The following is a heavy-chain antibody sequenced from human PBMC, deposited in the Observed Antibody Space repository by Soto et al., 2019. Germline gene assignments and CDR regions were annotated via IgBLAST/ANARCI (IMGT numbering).Heavy chain of an antibody. CDR3: ARDRDIEYDSEGGFYYYGMDV. Sequence: GGSLRLSCVASGFTFSTYAMNWVRQAPGKGLDWVSLITDSGTDTYYADSVKGRFTISRDNSKNTLSLQMNSLRAEDTAVYYCARDRDIEYDSEGGFYYYGMDVCGQGPTVTVSS. CDR1: GFTFSTYA. V-gene: IGHV3-23*01. D-gene: IGHD2-15*01. J-gene: IGHJ6*02. CDR2: ITDSGTDT.